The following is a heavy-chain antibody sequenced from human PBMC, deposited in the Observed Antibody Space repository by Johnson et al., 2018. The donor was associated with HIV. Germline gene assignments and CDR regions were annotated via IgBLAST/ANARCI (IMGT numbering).Heavy chain of an antibody. CDR3: AKDIWQLSEGGDAFDI. Sequence: VQLVESGGGLVKPGGSLRLSCAASGFTFSNAWMSWVRQAPGKGLEWVGRIQSKTDGGTTDYAAPVTGRFTISRDDSKNSLYLKMNSLRVEDTALCFCAKDIWQLSEGGDAFDIWGQGTMVTVSS. J-gene: IGHJ3*02. CDR1: GFTFSNAW. CDR2: IQSKTDGGTT. V-gene: IGHV3-15*05. D-gene: IGHD6-13*01.